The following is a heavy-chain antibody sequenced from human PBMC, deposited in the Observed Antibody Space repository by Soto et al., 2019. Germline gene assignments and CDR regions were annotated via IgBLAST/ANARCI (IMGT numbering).Heavy chain of an antibody. CDR2: IIPIFGTA. CDR1: GGTFSSYA. V-gene: IGHV1-69*06. CDR3: ARAKIGYSYGYHWFDP. Sequence: GASVKVSCKASGGTFSSYAISWVRQAPGQGLEWMGGIIPIFGTANYAQKFQGRVTITADKSTSTAYMELISLRSEDTAVYYCARAKIGYSYGYHWFDPWGQGTLVTVSS. J-gene: IGHJ5*02. D-gene: IGHD5-18*01.